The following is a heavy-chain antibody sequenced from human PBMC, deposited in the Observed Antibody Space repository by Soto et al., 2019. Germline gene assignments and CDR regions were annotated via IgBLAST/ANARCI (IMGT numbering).Heavy chain of an antibody. Sequence: PVGSLRLSCSVSGFTISSYAMHWVRQAPGKGLEYVSSISSNGGSTYYADSVKGRFTISRDNSKNTPNLQMSSLRDEDTAVYYCVKDRYIDYWGQGTLVTVSS. CDR2: ISSNGGST. CDR1: GFTISSYA. V-gene: IGHV3-64D*06. CDR3: VKDRYIDY. J-gene: IGHJ4*02.